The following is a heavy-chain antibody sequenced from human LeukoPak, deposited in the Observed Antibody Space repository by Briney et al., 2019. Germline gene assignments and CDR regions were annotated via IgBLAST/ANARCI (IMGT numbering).Heavy chain of an antibody. V-gene: IGHV1-2*02. Sequence: GASVKVSCKASGYTFTGYYMHWVRQAPGQGLEWMGWINPNSGGTNYAQKFQGRVTMTRDTSISTAYMELSRLRSDDTAVYYCARVGIAAAGHWFDPWGQGTLVNVSS. J-gene: IGHJ5*02. D-gene: IGHD6-13*01. CDR2: INPNSGGT. CDR3: ARVGIAAAGHWFDP. CDR1: GYTFTGYY.